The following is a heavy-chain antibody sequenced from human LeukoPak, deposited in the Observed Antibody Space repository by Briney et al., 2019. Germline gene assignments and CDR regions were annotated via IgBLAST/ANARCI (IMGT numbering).Heavy chain of an antibody. CDR3: ARARTYYDILTGSDY. Sequence: SETLSLTCTVSGGSISSYYWSWIRQPPGKGLEWIGYIYYSGSTNYNPSLKSRVTISVDTSKNQFSLKLSSVTAADTAVYYCARARTYYDILTGSDYWGQGTLVTVSS. CDR2: IYYSGST. CDR1: GGSISSYY. J-gene: IGHJ4*02. V-gene: IGHV4-59*08. D-gene: IGHD3-9*01.